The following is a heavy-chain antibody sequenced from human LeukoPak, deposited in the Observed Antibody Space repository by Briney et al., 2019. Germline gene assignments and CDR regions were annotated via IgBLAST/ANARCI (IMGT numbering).Heavy chain of an antibody. Sequence: PGGSLRLSCAASGFTFDDYGMSWVRQAPGKGLEWVSGINWNGGSTGYADSVKGRSTISRDNAKNSLYLQMNSLRAEDTALYYCARSAPEYYYDSSGYSPPLYYYYYMDVWGKGTTVTVSS. CDR1: GFTFDDYG. V-gene: IGHV3-20*04. D-gene: IGHD3-22*01. CDR3: ARSAPEYYYDSSGYSPPLYYYYYMDV. CDR2: INWNGGST. J-gene: IGHJ6*03.